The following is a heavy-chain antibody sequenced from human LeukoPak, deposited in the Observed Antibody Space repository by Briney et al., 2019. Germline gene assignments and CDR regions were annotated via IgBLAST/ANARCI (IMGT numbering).Heavy chain of an antibody. CDR1: GDSFSSTTTT. V-gene: IGHV6-1*01. Sequence: SQTLSPTCAISGDSFSSTTTTWNWIRQSPSRGLEWLGRTYYTSKWITDYAVSVKGRITVNPNTSNNQFSLQLNSVTPEDTAVYYCARGYWAYGMDVWGPGTTVTVSS. J-gene: IGHJ6*02. CDR3: ARGYWAYGMDV. CDR2: TYYTSKWIT. D-gene: IGHD6-13*01.